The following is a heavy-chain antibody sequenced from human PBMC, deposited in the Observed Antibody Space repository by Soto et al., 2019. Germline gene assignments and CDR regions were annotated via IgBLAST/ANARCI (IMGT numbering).Heavy chain of an antibody. CDR2: ISYDGSNK. CDR3: ARDRSRYSSGWYGLSDY. D-gene: IGHD6-19*01. CDR1: GFTFSSYG. V-gene: IGHV3-30*03. Sequence: GGSLRLSCAASGFTFSSYGMHWVRQAPGEGLEWVAVISYDGSNKYYADSVKGRFTISRDNSKNTLHLQMNSLQPEDTAVYYCARDRSRYSSGWYGLSDYWGQGTLVTVSS. J-gene: IGHJ4*02.